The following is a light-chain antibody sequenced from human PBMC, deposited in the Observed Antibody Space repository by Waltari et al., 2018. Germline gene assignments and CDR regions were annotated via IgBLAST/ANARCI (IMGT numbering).Light chain of an antibody. CDR3: TSYTSRHSLV. CDR1: SRDVGDYDW. CDR2: DVS. Sequence: QSALTQPASVSGSPGQSITIPCTGTSRDVGDYDWVSWYQQHPGKAPTVVIFDVSYRPSGVSNRFSGSKSGNTASLTISGLQAEDEADYYCTSYTSRHSLVFGTGTKVTVL. V-gene: IGLV2-14*03. J-gene: IGLJ1*01.